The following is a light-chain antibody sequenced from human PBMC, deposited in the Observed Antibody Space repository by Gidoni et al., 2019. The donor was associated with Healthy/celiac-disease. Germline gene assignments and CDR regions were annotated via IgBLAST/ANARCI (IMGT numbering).Light chain of an antibody. J-gene: IGKJ4*01. Sequence: EIVLTQSPGTLSLSPGERATPSCRASQSISNSHLAWYQQKPGQAPRLLIDAASSMATGIPDRFSGSGSGTDFTLTISRLEPEDFAVYYCQQYGSSPRTFGGGTKVEIK. CDR3: QQYGSSPRT. CDR2: AAS. CDR1: QSISNSH. V-gene: IGKV3-20*01.